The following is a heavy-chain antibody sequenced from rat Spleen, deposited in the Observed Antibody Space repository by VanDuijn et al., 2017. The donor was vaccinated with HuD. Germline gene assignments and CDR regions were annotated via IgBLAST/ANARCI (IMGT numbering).Heavy chain of an antibody. CDR1: GFTFSNYG. CDR3: VSHGARISRFAY. Sequence: EVQLVESGGDLVQPGRSLKLSCAASGFTFSNYGMHWIRQAPTKGLEWVASISYEGSSTYYGDSVKGRFTISRDNAKSTLDLQMNSLRSEDTATYYCVSHGARISRFAYWGQGTLVTVSS. J-gene: IGHJ3*01. CDR2: ISYEGSST. V-gene: IGHV5-19*01. D-gene: IGHD2-7*01.